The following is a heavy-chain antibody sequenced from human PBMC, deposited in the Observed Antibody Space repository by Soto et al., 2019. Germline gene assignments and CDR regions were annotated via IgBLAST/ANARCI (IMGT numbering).Heavy chain of an antibody. CDR2: ISYDGGNR. V-gene: IGHV3-30*18. CDR3: AKDRRSNDFWSGPYYYYGMDV. Sequence: GSLRLSCAASGFITGYGMHWVRQAPGKGLEWVAVISYDGGNRHYADSVKGRFTISRDNSKNTVFLQMNSLRAEETAVYYCAKDRRSNDFWSGPYYYYGMDVWGQGTTVTVSS. D-gene: IGHD3-3*01. J-gene: IGHJ6*02. CDR1: GFITGYG.